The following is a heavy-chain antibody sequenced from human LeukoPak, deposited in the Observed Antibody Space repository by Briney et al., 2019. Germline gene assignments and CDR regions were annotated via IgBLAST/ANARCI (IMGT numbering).Heavy chain of an antibody. Sequence: SETLSLTCTVSGGSISSSSYYWGWIRQPPGKGLEWIGSIYYSGSTYYNPSLKSRVTISVDTSKNQFSLKLSSVTAADTAVYYCARPKSLSSSIGIWFDPWGQGTLVTVSS. J-gene: IGHJ5*02. V-gene: IGHV4-39*01. D-gene: IGHD6-6*01. CDR1: GGSISSSSYY. CDR3: ARPKSLSSSIGIWFDP. CDR2: IYYSGST.